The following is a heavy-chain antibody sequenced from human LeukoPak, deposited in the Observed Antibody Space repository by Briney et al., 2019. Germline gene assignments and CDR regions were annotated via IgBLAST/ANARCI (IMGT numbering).Heavy chain of an antibody. J-gene: IGHJ3*02. CDR3: ERALFDSGPGRIVFDM. Sequence: SQTLSLTCAISGDSVSSNSAAWNWIRQSPSRGLEWLGRTYYRSKWYNDYAVSVKSRITINPDTSKNQFSLQLNSVTPEDTAVYYWERALFDSGPGRIVFDMGGQGKMVTVSS. V-gene: IGHV6-1*01. CDR1: GDSVSSNSAA. D-gene: IGHD3-9*01. CDR2: TYYRSKWYN.